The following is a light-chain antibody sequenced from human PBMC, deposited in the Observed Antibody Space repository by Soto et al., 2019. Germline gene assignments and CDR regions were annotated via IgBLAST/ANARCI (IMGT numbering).Light chain of an antibody. CDR1: SGHNSYA. CDR3: QTWSTDIRV. V-gene: IGLV4-69*01. J-gene: IGLJ3*02. Sequence: QPVLTQPPSASASLGASVKLTCTLSSGHNSYAIAWHQQQPEKGPRYLMKLNSDGSHSKWDGIPDRFSGSSSGAERYLTISSLQSEDEADYYCQTWSTDIRVFGGGTKLTVL. CDR2: LNSDGSH.